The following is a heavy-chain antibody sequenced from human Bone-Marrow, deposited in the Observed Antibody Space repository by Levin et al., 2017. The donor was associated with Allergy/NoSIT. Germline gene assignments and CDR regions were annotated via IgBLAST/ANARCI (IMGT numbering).Heavy chain of an antibody. J-gene: IGHJ4*02. CDR2: ISSSGSTI. Sequence: SCAASGFTFSSYEMNWVRQAPGKGLEWVSYISSSGSTIYYADSVKGRFTISRDNAKNSLYLQMNSLRAEDTAVYYCARDPVGWNLYYFDYWGQGTLVTVSS. CDR3: ARDPVGWNLYYFDY. CDR1: GFTFSSYE. V-gene: IGHV3-48*03. D-gene: IGHD1-1*01.